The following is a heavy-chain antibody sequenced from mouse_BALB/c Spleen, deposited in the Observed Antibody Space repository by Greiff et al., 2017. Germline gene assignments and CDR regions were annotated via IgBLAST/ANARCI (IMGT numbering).Heavy chain of an antibody. CDR1: GFTFSDYY. V-gene: IGHV5-4*02. D-gene: IGHD1-1*01. J-gene: IGHJ3*01. Sequence: EVMLVESGGGLVKPGGSLKLSCAASGFTFSDYYMYWVRQTPEKRLEWVATISDGGRYTYYPDSVKGRFTISRDNAKNNLYLQMSRLKSEDTAMYYCARDKLRGWFADWGQGTLVTGSA. CDR3: ARDKLRGWFAD. CDR2: ISDGGRYT.